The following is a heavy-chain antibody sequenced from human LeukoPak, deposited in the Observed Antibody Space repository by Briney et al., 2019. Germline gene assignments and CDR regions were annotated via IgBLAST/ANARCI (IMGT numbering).Heavy chain of an antibody. J-gene: IGHJ4*02. Sequence: PSETLSLTCTVSGDSITSYYWSWFRQPPGQGLEWIAYIYYSGNTKYNPSLMSRAYIFVDTSRNQFSLELRSVTAADTAVYYCARMKGDYWGQGTLVTVSS. CDR1: GDSITSYY. V-gene: IGHV4-59*01. CDR3: ARMKGDY. CDR2: IYYSGNT.